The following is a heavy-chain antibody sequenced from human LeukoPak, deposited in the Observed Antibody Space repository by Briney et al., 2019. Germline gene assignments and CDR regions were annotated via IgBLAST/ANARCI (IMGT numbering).Heavy chain of an antibody. D-gene: IGHD2-15*01. CDR1: GGSFSSEA. J-gene: IGHJ4*02. Sequence: SVKVSCKAFGGSFSSEAISWVRQAPGQGLDWMGGIIPIFGTANYAQKFQGRVTITTDESTSTAYMEVSSLRSEDTAVYYCGRKAGDCGGGSCYSIDYWGQGTLVTVSS. CDR3: GRKAGDCGGGSCYSIDY. CDR2: IIPIFGTA. V-gene: IGHV1-69*05.